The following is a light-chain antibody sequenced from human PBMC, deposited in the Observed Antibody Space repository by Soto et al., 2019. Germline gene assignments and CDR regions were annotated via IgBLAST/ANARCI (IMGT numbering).Light chain of an antibody. J-gene: IGKJ1*01. Sequence: DIMMIQTPDSLAVSVGERATINCKSSQSVLYSSNNKNYLAWYQQKPGQPPMLLIYWASTRESGVPDRFSGSGSGTDFTLTISSLQAEDVAVYYCQQYYGTPPWTFGQGTKVEIK. CDR3: QQYYGTPPWT. V-gene: IGKV4-1*01. CDR2: WAS. CDR1: QSVLYSSNNKNY.